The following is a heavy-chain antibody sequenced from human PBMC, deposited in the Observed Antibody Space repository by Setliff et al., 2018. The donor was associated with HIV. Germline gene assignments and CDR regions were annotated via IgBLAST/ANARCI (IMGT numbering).Heavy chain of an antibody. V-gene: IGHV4-39*01. CDR3: ATNSDTSGYPPPPFDY. Sequence: SETLSLTCTVSGGSISSSVYYWGWIRQPPGKGLEWIGNIYYSGSTYYNPSLKSRITISVDTSKNQFSLKLSSVTAADTAVYYCATNSDTSGYPPPPFDYWGQGTLVTVS. CDR1: GGSISSSVYY. D-gene: IGHD3-22*01. J-gene: IGHJ4*02. CDR2: IYYSGST.